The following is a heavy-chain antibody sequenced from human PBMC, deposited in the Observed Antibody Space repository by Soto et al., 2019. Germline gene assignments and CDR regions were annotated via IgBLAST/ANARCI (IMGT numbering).Heavy chain of an antibody. CDR2: IIPIFDTA. D-gene: IGHD5-12*01. CDR1: GGTFSSYA. Sequence: QVQLVQSGAEVKKPGSSVRVSCKASGGTFSSYAISWVRQAPGQGLEWMGGIIPIFDTADYAQKFQGRVTITADESTSTAYMELSSLRSDDTAVYYCATHPMATITYYSGMDVRGQGTTVTVSS. J-gene: IGHJ6*02. CDR3: ATHPMATITYYSGMDV. V-gene: IGHV1-69*12.